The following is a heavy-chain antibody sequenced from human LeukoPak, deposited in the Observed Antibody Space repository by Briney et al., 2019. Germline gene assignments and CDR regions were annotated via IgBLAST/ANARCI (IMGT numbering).Heavy chain of an antibody. Sequence: SETLSLTCAVYGGSFSGYYWSWIRQPPGKGPEWIGEINHSGSTNYNPSLQSRVTISIDMSKNQFSLRLSSVTATDTAMYYCVKSGGYGLIDYWGQGTLVTVSS. J-gene: IGHJ4*02. CDR3: VKSGGYGLIDY. V-gene: IGHV4-34*01. CDR1: GGSFSGYY. D-gene: IGHD6-19*01. CDR2: INHSGST.